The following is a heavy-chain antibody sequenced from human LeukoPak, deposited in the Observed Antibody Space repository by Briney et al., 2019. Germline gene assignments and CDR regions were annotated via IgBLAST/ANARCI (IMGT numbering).Heavy chain of an antibody. J-gene: IGHJ6*03. CDR2: ISGSGGST. CDR3: AKAPLFDTYYYMDV. V-gene: IGHV3-23*01. Sequence: GGSLRLSCEASGFSFPYGMSWVRQAPGKGLEWVSAISGSGGSTYYADSVKGRFTISRDNSKNTLYLQMNSLRAEDTAVYYCAKAPLFDTYYYMDVWGKGTTVTISS. D-gene: IGHD3-10*01. CDR1: GFSFPYG.